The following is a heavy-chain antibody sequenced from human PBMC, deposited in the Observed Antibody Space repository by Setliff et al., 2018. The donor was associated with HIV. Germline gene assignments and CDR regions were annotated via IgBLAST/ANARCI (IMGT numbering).Heavy chain of an antibody. D-gene: IGHD2-15*01. V-gene: IGHV3-23*01. CDR1: GFTFRSYA. Sequence: LRLSCAASGFTFRSYAMSWVRQAPGKGLEWVSLISGSGISTHYAYSVKGRFSMSRDNSKNTLSLQMNSLRAEDTAVYYCAKGLSAFPPHGGFDKWGQGTVVTVSS. CDR3: AKGLSAFPPHGGFDK. J-gene: IGHJ4*03. CDR2: ISGSGIST.